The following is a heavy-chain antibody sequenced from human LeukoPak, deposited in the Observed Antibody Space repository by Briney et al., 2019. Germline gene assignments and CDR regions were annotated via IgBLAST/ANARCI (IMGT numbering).Heavy chain of an antibody. J-gene: IGHJ4*02. CDR2: INHSGST. Sequence: SETLSLTCAVYGGSFSGYYWSWIRQPPGKGLEWIGEINHSGSTNYNPSLKSRVTISVDTSKNQSSLKLSSVTAADTAVYYCARQVLRYFDWLSTGRVFDYWGQGTLVTVSS. CDR3: ARQVLRYFDWLSTGRVFDY. D-gene: IGHD3-9*01. CDR1: GGSFSGYY. V-gene: IGHV4-34*01.